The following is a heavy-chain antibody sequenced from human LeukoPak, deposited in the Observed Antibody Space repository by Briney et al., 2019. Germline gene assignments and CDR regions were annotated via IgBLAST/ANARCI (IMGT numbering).Heavy chain of an antibody. Sequence: SETLSLTCAVYGGSVSGNYWSWIRQPAGKGLEWIGEINHSGSTNYNPSLKSRVTISVDTSKNQFSLKLSSVTAADTAVYYCARSNDYGDYGTWVDAFDIWGQGTMVTVSS. CDR3: ARSNDYGDYGTWVDAFDI. CDR2: INHSGST. J-gene: IGHJ3*02. CDR1: GGSVSGNY. V-gene: IGHV4-34*01. D-gene: IGHD4-17*01.